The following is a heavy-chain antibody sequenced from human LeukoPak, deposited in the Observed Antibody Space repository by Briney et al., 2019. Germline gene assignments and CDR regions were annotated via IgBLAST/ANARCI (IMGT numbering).Heavy chain of an antibody. V-gene: IGHV3-23*01. J-gene: IGHJ4*02. CDR1: GGTFSSYA. Sequence: SCKASGGTFSSYAISWVRQAPGKGLEWVSAISGSDDSTYYADSVKGRFAISRDNSKNTLYLQMTSLRVEDTAVYYCAKVVEVAISNFDYWGQGTLVAASS. CDR2: ISGSDDST. CDR3: AKVVEVAISNFDY. D-gene: IGHD2-21*01.